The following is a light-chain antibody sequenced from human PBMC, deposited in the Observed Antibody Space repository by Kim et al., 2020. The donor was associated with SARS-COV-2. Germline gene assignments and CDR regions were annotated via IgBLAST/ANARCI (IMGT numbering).Light chain of an antibody. Sequence: KTVNISCNGSSGSIASNYVQWYQQRPGSAPTTVIYEDNQRPSGVPDRFSGSIDSSSNSASLTISGLKTEDEADYYCQSYDSSNQGVFGGGTQLTVL. J-gene: IGLJ3*02. CDR1: SGSIASNY. V-gene: IGLV6-57*02. CDR2: EDN. CDR3: QSYDSSNQGV.